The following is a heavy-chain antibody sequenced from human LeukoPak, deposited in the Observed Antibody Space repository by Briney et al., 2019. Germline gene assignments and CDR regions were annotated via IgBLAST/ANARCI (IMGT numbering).Heavy chain of an antibody. Sequence: GGSLRLSRAASGFAFSGYGLHWVRQAPGKGLEWVAVISYDGGNKYYADSVQGRFTISRDNSKSTLYLEMNNLRVEDTAVYYCAGHLLHYSTDSSFDYWGQGTLVTVS. V-gene: IGHV3-30-3*01. J-gene: IGHJ4*02. D-gene: IGHD4-11*01. CDR1: GFAFSGYG. CDR2: ISYDGGNK. CDR3: AGHLLHYSTDSSFDY.